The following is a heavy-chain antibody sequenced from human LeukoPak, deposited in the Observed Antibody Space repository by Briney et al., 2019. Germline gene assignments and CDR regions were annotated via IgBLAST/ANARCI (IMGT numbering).Heavy chain of an antibody. CDR2: IKQDGSEK. CDR1: GFTFSSYW. CDR3: ARDLVIDFGVVGYMDV. V-gene: IGHV3-7*01. J-gene: IGHJ6*03. Sequence: GSLRLSCAASGFTFSSYWMSWVRQAPGKGLEWVANIKQDGSEKYYVDSVKGRFTISRDNAKNSLYLQMNSLRAEDTAVYYCARDLVIDFGVVGYMDVWGRGTTVTVSS. D-gene: IGHD3-3*01.